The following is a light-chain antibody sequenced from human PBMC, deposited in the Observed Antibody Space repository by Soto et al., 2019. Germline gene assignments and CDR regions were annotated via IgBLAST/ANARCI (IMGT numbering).Light chain of an antibody. Sequence: QPVLTQAASVSGSPGQSITISCTGTSSDIGGFNYVSWYQQHPGKAPKLMIYHVSNRPSGVSNRFSGSKSGNTASLTISGLQAEDEADYYCSSYTSSSTPYVFGTGTKVTVL. CDR1: SSDIGGFNY. CDR2: HVS. CDR3: SSYTSSSTPYV. V-gene: IGLV2-14*01. J-gene: IGLJ1*01.